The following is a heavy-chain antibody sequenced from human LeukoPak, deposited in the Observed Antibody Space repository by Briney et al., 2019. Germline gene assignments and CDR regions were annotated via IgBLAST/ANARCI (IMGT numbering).Heavy chain of an antibody. CDR3: ARTYINFSNYFDP. V-gene: IGHV4-38-2*02. CDR2: ISHTGST. D-gene: IGHD4-11*01. J-gene: IGHJ5*02. Sequence: SETPSLTCTVSGYSISNGYNWGWVRQPPGKGLECIGSISHTGSTYYNPSLESRVTISLDTSNNQFSLELSSVTAADTAVYYCARTYINFSNYFDPWGQGSPVTVSS. CDR1: GYSISNGYN.